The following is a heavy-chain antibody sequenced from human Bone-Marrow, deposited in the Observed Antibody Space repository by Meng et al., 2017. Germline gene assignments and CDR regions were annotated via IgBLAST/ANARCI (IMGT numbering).Heavy chain of an antibody. CDR1: GFTFSSYE. J-gene: IGHJ6*02. D-gene: IGHD3-22*01. Sequence: GESLKISCAASGFTFSSYEMNWVRQAPGKGLEWVSYISSSGSTIYYADSVKGRFTISRDNAKNSLYLQMNSLRAEDTAVYYCAKLSSESGYYRSYYYGMDVWGQGTTVTVSS. CDR3: AKLSSESGYYRSYYYGMDV. V-gene: IGHV3-48*03. CDR2: ISSSGSTI.